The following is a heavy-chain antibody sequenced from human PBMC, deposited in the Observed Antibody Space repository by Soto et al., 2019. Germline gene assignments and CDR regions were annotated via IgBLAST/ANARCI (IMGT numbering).Heavy chain of an antibody. J-gene: IGHJ4*02. CDR3: AVLYYYDSSGYPGY. Sequence: QVQLQESGPGLVKPSETLSLTCTVSVGSISSYYWSWIRQPPGKGLEWIGYIYYSGSTNYNPSLKSRVTRSVDTSKNQFCLKLSSVTAADTAVYYWAVLYYYDSSGYPGYCGQGTLVTVSS. V-gene: IGHV4-59*01. CDR2: IYYSGST. CDR1: VGSISSYY. D-gene: IGHD3-22*01.